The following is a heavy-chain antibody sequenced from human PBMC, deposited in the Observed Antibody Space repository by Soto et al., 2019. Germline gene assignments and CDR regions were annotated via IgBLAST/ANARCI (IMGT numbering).Heavy chain of an antibody. J-gene: IGHJ5*02. CDR3: ARCSGSQLLFAAFDWFDP. V-gene: IGHV1-69*01. CDR1: GGTFSSYA. D-gene: IGHD2-2*01. CDR2: IIPIFGTA. Sequence: QVQLVQSGAEVKKPGSSVKVSCKASGGTFSSYAISWVRQAPGQGLEWMGGIIPIFGTANYAQKFQGRVTITADESTSTAYMELSSLRSEDTAVYYCARCSGSQLLFAAFDWFDPWGQGTLVTVSS.